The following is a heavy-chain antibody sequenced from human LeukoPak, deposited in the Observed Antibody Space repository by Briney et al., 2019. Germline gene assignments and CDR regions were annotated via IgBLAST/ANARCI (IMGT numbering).Heavy chain of an antibody. CDR3: ARELYYDILTGNDY. Sequence: ASVKVSCKASGYTFTGYYMFWVRQAPGQGLEWMGWINPNSSVTNYAQKFQGRVTMTRDTSISTAYMELSRLRSDDTAVYFCARELYYDILTGNDYWGQGTLVTVSS. D-gene: IGHD3-9*01. CDR1: GYTFTGYY. J-gene: IGHJ4*02. V-gene: IGHV1-2*02. CDR2: INPNSSVT.